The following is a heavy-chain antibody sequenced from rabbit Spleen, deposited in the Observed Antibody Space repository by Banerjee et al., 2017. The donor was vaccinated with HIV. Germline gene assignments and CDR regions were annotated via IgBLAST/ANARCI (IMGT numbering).Heavy chain of an antibody. CDR1: GFTISSSDY. CDR3: ARDLVAAIGWNFSL. J-gene: IGHJ4*01. V-gene: IGHV1S40*01. D-gene: IGHD5-1*01. Sequence: QSLEESGGDLVQPEGSLALTCKASGFTISSSDYMCWVRQAPGKGLEWIGCIYGGNSGSTNYASWVNGRFTISKTSSTTVTLQMTRLTAADTATYFCARDLVAAIGWNFSLWGPGTLVTVS. CDR2: IYGGNSGST.